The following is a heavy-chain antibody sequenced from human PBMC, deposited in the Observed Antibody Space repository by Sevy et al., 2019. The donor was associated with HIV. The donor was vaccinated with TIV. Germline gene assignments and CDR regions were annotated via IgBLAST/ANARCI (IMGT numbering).Heavy chain of an antibody. CDR3: ARDLVIPATTDYFYYCMDV. D-gene: IGHD2-15*01. V-gene: IGHV3-21*01. CDR2: ISSSTYI. Sequence: GGSLRLSCAASGFTIRTYNMNWVRQAPGKGLEWVSSISSSTYIYYSGSVKGRFTISRDNAKNSLYLQMSSLRAEDTAVYYCARDLVIPATTDYFYYCMDVWGQGTTVTVSS. CDR1: GFTIRTYN. J-gene: IGHJ6*02.